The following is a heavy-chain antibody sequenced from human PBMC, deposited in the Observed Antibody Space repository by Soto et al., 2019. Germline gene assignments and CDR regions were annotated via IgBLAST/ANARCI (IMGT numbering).Heavy chain of an antibody. Sequence: QVHLVQSGAEVKKTGASVKVSCKGSGYAFTTYGITWVRQAPGQGLEWMGWISAHNGNTNYAQKLQGRVTVTRDTSTSTAYMELRSLRSDATAVYYCARGRYVDYWGQGALVTVSS. D-gene: IGHD1-1*01. CDR1: GYAFTTYG. J-gene: IGHJ4*02. CDR2: ISAHNGNT. CDR3: ARGRYVDY. V-gene: IGHV1-18*01.